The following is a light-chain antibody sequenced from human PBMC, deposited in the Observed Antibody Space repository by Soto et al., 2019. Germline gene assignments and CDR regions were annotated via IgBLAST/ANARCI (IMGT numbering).Light chain of an antibody. Sequence: EIVMTQSPATLSVSPGERATLSCRASQSVSSNLAWYQQKPGQAPRLLIYGASTRATGIPARFSGSGSGTAFTLPISSLLSEDFAVYYCQQYNNWPFTFGPGTKVDIK. CDR3: QQYNNWPFT. CDR2: GAS. J-gene: IGKJ3*01. CDR1: QSVSSN. V-gene: IGKV3-15*01.